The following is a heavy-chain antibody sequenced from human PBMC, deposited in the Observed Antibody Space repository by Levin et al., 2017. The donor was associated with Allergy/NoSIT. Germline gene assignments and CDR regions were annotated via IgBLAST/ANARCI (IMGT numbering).Heavy chain of an antibody. Sequence: GESLKISCKASGYTFTSYYMHWVRQAPGQGLEWMGIINPSGGSTSYAQKFQGRVTMTRDTSTSTVYMELSSLRSEDTAVYYCARDLNDSSGYYPAVANWFDPWGQGTLVTVSS. CDR1: GYTFTSYY. CDR3: ARDLNDSSGYYPAVANWFDP. D-gene: IGHD3-22*01. V-gene: IGHV1-46*01. J-gene: IGHJ5*02. CDR2: INPSGGST.